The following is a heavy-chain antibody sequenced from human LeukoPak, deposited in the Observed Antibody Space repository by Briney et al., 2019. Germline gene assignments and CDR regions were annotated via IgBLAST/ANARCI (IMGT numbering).Heavy chain of an antibody. V-gene: IGHV3-53*01. D-gene: IGHD5-18*01. CDR3: ARDTGWYFDL. J-gene: IGHJ2*01. CDR2: IYSGGST. Sequence: LPGGSLRLSCAASGFTVSSNYMSWVRQAPGKGLEWVSVIYSGGSTYYADSVKGRFTISRDNAKNTLYLQMISLRAEDTAVYYCARDTGWYFDLWGRGTLVTVSS. CDR1: GFTVSSNY.